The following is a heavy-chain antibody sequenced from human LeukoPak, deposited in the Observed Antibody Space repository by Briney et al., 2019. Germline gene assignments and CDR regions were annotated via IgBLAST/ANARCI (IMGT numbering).Heavy chain of an antibody. V-gene: IGHV4-39*07. CDR3: ARFITMIVEATT. Sequence: SETLSLTCTVSGGSISRSSYYWRWIRQPPGKGLEWIGSIYYSGSTYYNPSLKSRVTISVDTSKNQFSLKLSSVTAADTAVYYCARFITMIVEATTWGQGTLVTVSS. CDR2: IYYSGST. D-gene: IGHD3-22*01. J-gene: IGHJ5*02. CDR1: GGSISRSSYY.